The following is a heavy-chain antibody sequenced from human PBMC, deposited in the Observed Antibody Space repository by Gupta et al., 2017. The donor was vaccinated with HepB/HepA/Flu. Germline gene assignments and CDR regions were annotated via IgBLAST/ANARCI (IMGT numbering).Heavy chain of an antibody. CDR2: IWYDGSNK. Sequence: QVQLVESGGGVVQPGRSARLSCAASGFTFSSFGMHWVRQAPGQGLEWVAVIWYDGSNKYYADSVKGRFTISRDNSKNTLYLQMNSLGAEDTAVYYCARAYLTKGLFDYWGQGTLVTVSS. V-gene: IGHV3-33*01. D-gene: IGHD2-8*01. J-gene: IGHJ4*02. CDR1: GFTFSSFG. CDR3: ARAYLTKGLFDY.